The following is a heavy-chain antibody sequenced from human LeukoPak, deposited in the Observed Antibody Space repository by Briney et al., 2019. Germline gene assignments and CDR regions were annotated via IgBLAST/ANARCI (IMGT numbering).Heavy chain of an antibody. J-gene: IGHJ5*02. D-gene: IGHD3-9*01. CDR3: ARAARYYDILTGFNWFDP. CDR1: GYTFTSYG. CDR2: ISAYNGNT. V-gene: IGHV1-18*01. Sequence: ASVKVSCKASGYTFTSYGISWVRRAPGQGLEWMGWISAYNGNTNYAQKLQGRVTMTTDTSTSTAYMELRSLRSDDTAVYYCARAARYYDILTGFNWFDPWGQGTLVTVSS.